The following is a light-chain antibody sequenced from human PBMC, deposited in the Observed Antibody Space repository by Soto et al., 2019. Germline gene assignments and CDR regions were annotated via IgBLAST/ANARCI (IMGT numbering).Light chain of an antibody. CDR3: MQALQTQLT. Sequence: DIVMTQSPLSLPVTPGEPASISCRSSQSLLHSNGYNYLDWYLQKPGQSPQLLIYLGSNRASGVPDRFSGSGSGPDFTLKISRVEAEDVGVYYCMQALQTQLTFGPGTKVDIK. J-gene: IGKJ3*01. CDR2: LGS. CDR1: QSLLHSNGYNY. V-gene: IGKV2-28*01.